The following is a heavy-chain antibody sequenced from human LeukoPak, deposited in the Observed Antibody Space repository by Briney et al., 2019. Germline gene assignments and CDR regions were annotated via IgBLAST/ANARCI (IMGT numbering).Heavy chain of an antibody. D-gene: IGHD3-3*01. V-gene: IGHV1-69*05. CDR3: ARALSNYDFWSGSDAFDI. CDR2: IIPIFGTA. Sequence: SVKVSCKASGGTFSSYAISWVRQAPGQGLEWMGGIIPIFGTANYAQKFQGRVTITTDESTGTAYMELSSLRSEDTAVYYCARALSNYDFWSGSDAFDIWGQGTMVTVSS. J-gene: IGHJ3*02. CDR1: GGTFSSYA.